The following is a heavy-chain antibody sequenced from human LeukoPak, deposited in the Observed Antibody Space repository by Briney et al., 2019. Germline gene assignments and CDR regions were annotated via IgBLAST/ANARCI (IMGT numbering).Heavy chain of an antibody. CDR1: GGSISSYY. J-gene: IGHJ4*02. CDR2: IYYSGST. Sequence: SETLSLTCTVSGGSISSYYWSWIRQPPGKGLEWIGYIYYSGSTNYNPSPKSRVTISVDTSKNQFSLKLSSATAADTAVYYCARDQDDYNSLDYWGQGTLVTVSS. CDR3: ARDQDDYNSLDY. D-gene: IGHD5-24*01. V-gene: IGHV4-59*01.